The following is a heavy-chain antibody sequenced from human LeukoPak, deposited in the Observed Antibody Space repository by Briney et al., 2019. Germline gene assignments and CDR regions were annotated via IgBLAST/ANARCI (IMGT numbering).Heavy chain of an antibody. Sequence: GGSLRLSCAASGFTFSSYWMSWVRQAPGKGLEWVANIKDDGSEKYYVDSVRGRFTISRDDAKNSLYLQMNSLRAEDTAVYYCARARXSSXDYWGQGXXXXXSS. CDR1: GFTFSSYW. V-gene: IGHV3-7*03. D-gene: IGHD6-13*01. CDR3: ARARXSSXDY. CDR2: IKDDGSEK. J-gene: IGHJ4*02.